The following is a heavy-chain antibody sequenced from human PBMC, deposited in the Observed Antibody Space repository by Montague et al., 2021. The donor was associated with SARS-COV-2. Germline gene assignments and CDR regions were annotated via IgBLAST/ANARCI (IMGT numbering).Heavy chain of an antibody. D-gene: IGHD6-13*01. V-gene: IGHV4-59*13. CDR1: GGSISSYY. Sequence: SETLSLTCTVSGGSISSYYWSWIRQPRGKGLEWIGYIHYSGSTNYNPSLKSRVTISVDTSKNQFSLKLRSVTAADTAVYYCARDGDSSSWYWFDPWGQGTLVTVSS. J-gene: IGHJ5*02. CDR2: IHYSGST. CDR3: ARDGDSSSWYWFDP.